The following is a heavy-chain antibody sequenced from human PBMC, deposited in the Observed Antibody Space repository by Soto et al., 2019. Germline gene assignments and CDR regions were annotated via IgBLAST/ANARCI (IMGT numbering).Heavy chain of an antibody. D-gene: IGHD3-10*01. CDR1: GFTFTTFW. J-gene: IGHJ5*02. CDR2: INGDGSTS. Sequence: EVQLVESGGGLVQPGGSLRLSCAASGFTFTTFWMHWVRQAPGKGLVWVSRINGDGSTSNYADSVKGRFTISRDSAKNTVFLQMNSLRDEDTAVYYCARDQDTYGLGVSDRWGQGTLVTVSP. V-gene: IGHV3-74*01. CDR3: ARDQDTYGLGVSDR.